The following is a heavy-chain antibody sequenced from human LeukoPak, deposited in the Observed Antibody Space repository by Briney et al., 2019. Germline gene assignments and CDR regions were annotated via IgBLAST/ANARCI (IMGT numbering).Heavy chain of an antibody. Sequence: PSQTLSLTCTVSGGSISSGSYYWRWIRQPAGKGLEWIVRIYTSGSTNYNPSLKVRVTISVDTSRNTFSLKFISVTSTHTAVFYCARDADYLAQEILVIVSS. V-gene: IGHV4-61*02. J-gene: IGHJ4*02. CDR1: GGSISSGSYY. CDR3: ARDADY. CDR2: IYTSGST.